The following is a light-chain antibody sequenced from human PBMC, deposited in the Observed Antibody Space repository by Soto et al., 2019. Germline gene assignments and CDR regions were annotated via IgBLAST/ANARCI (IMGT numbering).Light chain of an antibody. V-gene: IGLV2-14*01. CDR2: DVS. CDR1: SSDVGSYNY. J-gene: IGLJ2*01. CDR3: SSYTSTNTLI. Sequence: QSALTQPASVSGSSGQSITISCTGTSSDVGSYNYVSWYQQNPGKAPKLIIHDVSNRPSGVSNRFSGSKSGNTASLTISGLQAEDEANYYCSSYTSTNTLIFGGGTKVTVL.